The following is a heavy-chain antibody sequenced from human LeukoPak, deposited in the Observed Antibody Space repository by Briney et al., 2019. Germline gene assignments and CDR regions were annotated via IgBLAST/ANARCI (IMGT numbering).Heavy chain of an antibody. CDR3: AKDRTPTSSGWYDY. CDR2: INWSGGST. J-gene: IGHJ4*02. CDR1: GFTFDDYG. V-gene: IGHV3-20*04. Sequence: GGSLRLSCAASGFTFDDYGMSWVRQAPGKGLEWVSGINWSGGSTGYADSVQGRFTISRDNAKNSLYLQMNSLRAEDMALYYCAKDRTPTSSGWYDYWGQGTLVTVSS. D-gene: IGHD6-19*01.